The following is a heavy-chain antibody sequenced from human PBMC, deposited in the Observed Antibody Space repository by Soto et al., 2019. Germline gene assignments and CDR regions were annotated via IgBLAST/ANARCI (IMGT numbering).Heavy chain of an antibody. CDR3: ANTYGDYFYPFDY. D-gene: IGHD4-17*01. CDR2: ISYDGSNK. J-gene: IGHJ4*02. Sequence: PGGSLRLSCAASGFTFSSYGMHWVRQAPGKGLEWVAVISYDGSNKYYADSVKGRFTISRDNSKNTLYLQMDSLRAEDTAVYYCANTYGDYFYPFDYWGQGTLVTVSS. CDR1: GFTFSSYG. V-gene: IGHV3-30*18.